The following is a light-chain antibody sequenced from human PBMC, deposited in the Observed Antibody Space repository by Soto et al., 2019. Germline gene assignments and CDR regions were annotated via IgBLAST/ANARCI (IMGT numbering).Light chain of an antibody. CDR2: AAS. V-gene: IGKV1-17*03. Sequence: DTPMTQHPYGVSEAVGVSLPSPRRASQGISKYLAWFQQKPGEAPKRLIYAASSLHTGVPSRFSGSESGTEFTLTISSLQPEDLAPDYCLQHNTYPFTGGQGTRLEIK. J-gene: IGKJ5*01. CDR1: QGISKY. CDR3: LQHNTYPFT.